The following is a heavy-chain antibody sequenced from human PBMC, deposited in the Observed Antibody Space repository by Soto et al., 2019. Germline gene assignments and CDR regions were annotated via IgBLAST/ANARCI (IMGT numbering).Heavy chain of an antibody. Sequence: QVQLVESGGGVVQPGRSLRLSCAASGFTFSSYGMHWVRQAPGKGLEWVAVIWYDGSNKYYADSVKGRFTISRDNSKNTLYLQMNSLRAEDTAVYYCARTMKRWLQWGSDAFDNWGQGTMVTVSS. CDR1: GFTFSSYG. D-gene: IGHD3-16*01. J-gene: IGHJ3*02. V-gene: IGHV3-33*01. CDR3: ARTMKRWLQWGSDAFDN. CDR2: IWYDGSNK.